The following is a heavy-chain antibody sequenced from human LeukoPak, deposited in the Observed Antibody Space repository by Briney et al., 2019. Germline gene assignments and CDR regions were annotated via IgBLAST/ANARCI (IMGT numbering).Heavy chain of an antibody. Sequence: GGSLRLSCAASGLTVSSNYMSWVRQAPGKGLEWVSVIYSGGSTYYADSVKGRFTISRDNSKNTLYLQMNSLRAEDTAVYYCARYVSLYYYGMDVWGQGTTVTVSS. CDR3: ARYVSLYYYGMDV. CDR2: IYSGGST. D-gene: IGHD2-8*01. J-gene: IGHJ6*02. CDR1: GLTVSSNY. V-gene: IGHV3-53*01.